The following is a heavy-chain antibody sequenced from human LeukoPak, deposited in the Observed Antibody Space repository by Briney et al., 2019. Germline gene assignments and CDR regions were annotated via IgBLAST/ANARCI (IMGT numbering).Heavy chain of an antibody. CDR2: IRYDGSNK. CDR3: ARALNWEDAFDI. CDR1: GFTFSSYG. V-gene: IGHV3-30*02. Sequence: QPGGSLRLSCAASGFTFSSYGMHWVRQAPGKGLEWVAFIRYDGSNKYYADSVKGRFTISRDNSKNTLYLQMNSLRAEDTAVYYCARALNWEDAFDIWGQGTMVTVSS. J-gene: IGHJ3*02. D-gene: IGHD7-27*01.